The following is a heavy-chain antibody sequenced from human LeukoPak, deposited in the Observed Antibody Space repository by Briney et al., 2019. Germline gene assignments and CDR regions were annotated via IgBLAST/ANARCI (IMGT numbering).Heavy chain of an antibody. J-gene: IGHJ4*02. CDR1: GYSISSGYY. CDR3: ARHRGITMVRGVIDYFDY. D-gene: IGHD3-10*01. V-gene: IGHV4-38-2*01. Sequence: SETLSLTCADSGYSISSGYYWGWIRQPPGKGLEWIGSIYHSGSTYYNPSLKSRVTISVDTSKNQFSLKLSSVTAADTAVYYCARHRGITMVRGVIDYFDYWGQGTLVTVSS. CDR2: IYHSGST.